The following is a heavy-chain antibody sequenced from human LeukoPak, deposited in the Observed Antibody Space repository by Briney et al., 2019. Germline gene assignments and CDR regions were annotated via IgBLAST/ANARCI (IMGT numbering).Heavy chain of an antibody. CDR3: ATGSVIMVRGGIKLYYSYGMDV. CDR1: GFTFSSYA. J-gene: IGHJ6*04. D-gene: IGHD3-10*01. Sequence: PGGSLRLSCAASGFTFSSYAMSWVRQAPGKGLEWVSAISGSGGSTYYADSVKGRFTISRDNSKNTLYLQMNSLRAEDTAVYYCATGSVIMVRGGIKLYYSYGMDVWGKGTTVTVSS. CDR2: ISGSGGST. V-gene: IGHV3-23*01.